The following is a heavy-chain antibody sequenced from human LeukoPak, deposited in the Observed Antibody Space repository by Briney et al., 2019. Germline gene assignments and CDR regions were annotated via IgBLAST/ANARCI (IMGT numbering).Heavy chain of an antibody. CDR2: ISSSGSNI. D-gene: IGHD3-10*02. CDR1: GVTFSSYE. Sequence: GGALRLSCAASGVTFSSYEMSWGREAPGRGLERVSYISSSGSNIYYADPEKGRYTPSRDNAQNSLYLQKNSLRAEDTAVYYCAELGIIIIGGVWGKGTTVTISS. V-gene: IGHV3-48*03. CDR3: AELGIIIIGGV. J-gene: IGHJ6*04.